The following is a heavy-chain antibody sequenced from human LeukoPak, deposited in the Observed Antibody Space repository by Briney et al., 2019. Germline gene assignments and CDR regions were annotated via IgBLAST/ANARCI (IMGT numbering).Heavy chain of an antibody. J-gene: IGHJ4*02. D-gene: IGHD4-23*01. CDR2: IYPGDSGT. CDR3: ARFYGAKGDY. Sequence: GESLKISCKASGYSFPNSWIGWVRQMPGKGLEWMGIIYPGDSGTRYSPSFQGQVTISADKSINTAYLQWSSLKASDTAIYYCARFYGAKGDYWGQGALVTVSS. V-gene: IGHV5-51*01. CDR1: GYSFPNSW.